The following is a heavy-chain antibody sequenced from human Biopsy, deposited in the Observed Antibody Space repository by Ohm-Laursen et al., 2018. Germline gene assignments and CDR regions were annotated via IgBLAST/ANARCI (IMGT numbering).Heavy chain of an antibody. CDR3: AKGGYCTTSSCYMDLDY. J-gene: IGHJ4*02. Sequence: SLRLSCAASGFTFSDYAMNWVRQAPGKGLEWVSTISGSGGNTYYADPVRGRFTVSRDGSKSTLYLQMSSLSAEDTAFYYCAKGGYCTTSSCYMDLDYWGQGTLVTVSS. CDR2: ISGSGGNT. V-gene: IGHV3-23*01. D-gene: IGHD2-2*02. CDR1: GFTFSDYA.